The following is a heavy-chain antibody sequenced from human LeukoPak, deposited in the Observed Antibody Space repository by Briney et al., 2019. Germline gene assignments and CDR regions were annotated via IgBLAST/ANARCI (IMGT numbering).Heavy chain of an antibody. J-gene: IGHJ4*02. CDR1: GGSISSSSYY. CDR3: ARKGRDYYGSGSYYPPDY. Sequence: PSETLSLTCTVSGGSISSSSYYWGWIRQPPGKGLEWIGRIYYSGSTYYNPSLKSRVTISVDTSKNQFSLKLSSVTAADTAVYYCARKGRDYYGSGSYYPPDYWGQGTLVTVSS. V-gene: IGHV4-39*01. D-gene: IGHD3-10*01. CDR2: IYYSGST.